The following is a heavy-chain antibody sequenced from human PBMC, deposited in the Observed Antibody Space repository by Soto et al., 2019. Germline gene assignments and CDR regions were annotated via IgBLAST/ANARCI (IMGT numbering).Heavy chain of an antibody. V-gene: IGHV2-26*01. D-gene: IGHD7-27*01. CDR3: ARIWGPYYYYGMDV. CDR2: IFSNDEK. J-gene: IGHJ6*02. CDR1: GFSLSNARMG. Sequence: QVTLKESGPVLVKPTETLTLTCTVSGFSLSNARMGVSWIRQPPGKALEWLAHIFSNDEKSYSTSLKSRLTHTKDTSKSQLVLTMTNMDPVDTATYYCARIWGPYYYYGMDVWGQGTTVTVSS.